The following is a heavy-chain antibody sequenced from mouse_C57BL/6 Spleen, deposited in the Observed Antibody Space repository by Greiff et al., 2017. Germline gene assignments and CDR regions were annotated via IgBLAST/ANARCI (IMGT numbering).Heavy chain of an antibody. Sequence: QVQLQQPGAELVMPGASVKLSCKASGYTFTSYWMHWVKQRPGQGLEWIGEIDPSDSYTNYNQKFKGKSTLTVDKSSSTTYMQLSSLTSEDSAVYYCANLLGDFDYWGQGTTLTVSS. V-gene: IGHV1-69*01. D-gene: IGHD2-1*01. J-gene: IGHJ2*01. CDR3: ANLLGDFDY. CDR1: GYTFTSYW. CDR2: IDPSDSYT.